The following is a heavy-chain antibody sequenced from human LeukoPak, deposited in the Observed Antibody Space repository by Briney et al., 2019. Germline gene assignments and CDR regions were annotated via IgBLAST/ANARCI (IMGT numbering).Heavy chain of an antibody. CDR3: AREVVVAATSGDYYGMDV. CDR2: IYYSGST. CDR1: GGSVSSGSYY. D-gene: IGHD2-15*01. Sequence: SETLSLTCTVSGGSVSSGSYYWSWIRQPPGKGLEWIVYIYYSGSTNYNPSLKSRVTISVDTSKNQFTLKLCSVTAADTAAYYCAREVVVAATSGDYYGMDVWGKGTTVTVSS. V-gene: IGHV4-61*01. J-gene: IGHJ6*04.